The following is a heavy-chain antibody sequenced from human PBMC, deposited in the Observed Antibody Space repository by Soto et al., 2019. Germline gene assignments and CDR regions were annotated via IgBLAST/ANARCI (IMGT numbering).Heavy chain of an antibody. J-gene: IGHJ4*02. V-gene: IGHV1-3*01. CDR2: IHGGNGNT. CDR3: ARGSANNDWPFDH. CDR1: GYSLTSYA. D-gene: IGHD3-9*01. Sequence: ASVKVSYKASGYSLTSYAMHWVRQAPGQRPEWMGWIHGGNGNTKYSQKCQGRITITRDTSASTAYMEVSSLTPEDTAIYYCARGSANNDWPFDHWGQGTLVTVSS.